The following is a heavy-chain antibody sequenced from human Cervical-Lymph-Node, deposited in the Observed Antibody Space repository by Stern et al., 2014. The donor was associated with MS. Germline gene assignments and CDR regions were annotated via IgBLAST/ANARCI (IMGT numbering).Heavy chain of an antibody. CDR3: ARPGDDTAKYGLDV. CDR1: GYSFATYW. D-gene: IGHD5-18*01. J-gene: IGHJ6*02. CDR2: IYPGDSAT. V-gene: IGHV5-51*03. Sequence: VQLVQSGAEVKKPGESLKISCKGSGYSFATYWIGWVRQMPGKGLEWMGIIYPGDSATSYSPYFQGQLPTSADKANSNAYLHWSSLKASDTAMYYCARPGDDTAKYGLDVWGQGTTVTVSS.